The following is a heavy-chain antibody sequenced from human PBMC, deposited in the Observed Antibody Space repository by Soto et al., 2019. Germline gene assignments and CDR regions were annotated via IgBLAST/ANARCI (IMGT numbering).Heavy chain of an antibody. V-gene: IGHV1-8*02. CDR3: ARATYGDCSDY. D-gene: IGHD4-17*01. J-gene: IGHJ4*02. Sequence: ASVKVSCKASGYTFTGYYMHWVRQATGQGLEWMGWMNPNSGNTGYAQKFQGRVTMTRNTSISTAYMELSSLRSEDTAVYYCARATYGDCSDYWGQGTLVTVSS. CDR1: GYTFTGYY. CDR2: MNPNSGNT.